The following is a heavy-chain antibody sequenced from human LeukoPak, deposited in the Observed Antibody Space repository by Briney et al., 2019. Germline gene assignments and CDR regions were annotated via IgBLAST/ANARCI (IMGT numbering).Heavy chain of an antibody. J-gene: IGHJ4*02. D-gene: IGHD2-2*01. CDR3: ARKRGRYCSSTSCPPSGLLDY. Sequence: SETLSLTCTVSGGSISSSSYYWGWIRQPPGKGLEWIGSIYYSGSTYYNPSLKSRVTISVDTSKNQFSLKLSSVTAADTAVYYCARKRGRYCSSTSCPPSGLLDYWGQGTLVTVSS. CDR1: GGSISSSSYY. V-gene: IGHV4-39*01. CDR2: IYYSGST.